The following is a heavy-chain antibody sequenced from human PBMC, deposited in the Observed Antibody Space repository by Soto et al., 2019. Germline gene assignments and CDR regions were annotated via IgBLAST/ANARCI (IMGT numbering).Heavy chain of an antibody. CDR1: GYTFTSYW. J-gene: IGHJ4*02. CDR2: IYPSDSDI. D-gene: IGHD2-15*01. Sequence: LGESLKISCKGSGYTFTSYWIGWVRQMPGEGLEWMGVIYPSDSDIRYSPSFQGKVTISADKSITTAYLQWSSLKAADTAMYYCVRGGTSSGRFSDYWGQGTLVTVSS. V-gene: IGHV5-51*01. CDR3: VRGGTSSGRFSDY.